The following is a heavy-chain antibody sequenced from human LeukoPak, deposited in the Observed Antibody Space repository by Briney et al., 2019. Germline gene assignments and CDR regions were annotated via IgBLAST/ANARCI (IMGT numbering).Heavy chain of an antibody. D-gene: IGHD1-26*01. CDR2: IYYSWAT. J-gene: IGHJ4*02. Sequence: KPSETLSLTCTVSVGSISGYFWSWVRQAPGTGLDWIGHIYYSWATNYNPSLRSRVTISVDTSKNQFSLKLRSVTAADTAVYYCARAQYSGSCFDYWGQGTLVTVSS. CDR1: VGSISGYF. CDR3: ARAQYSGSCFDY. V-gene: IGHV4-59*13.